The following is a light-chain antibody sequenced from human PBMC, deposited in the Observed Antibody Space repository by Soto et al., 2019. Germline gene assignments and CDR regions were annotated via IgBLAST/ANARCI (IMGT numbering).Light chain of an antibody. V-gene: IGLV1-40*01. CDR2: GNR. Sequence: QLVLTQPPSVSGAPGQRVTISCTGNNSNLGAGYDVHWYQQLPGAAPKLVIFGNRNRPSGVPERFSGAKSGTSASLAITGLQAEDEADYYCQAYDDSLTAFVFGGGTKLTVL. CDR1: NSNLGAGYD. J-gene: IGLJ3*02. CDR3: QAYDDSLTAFV.